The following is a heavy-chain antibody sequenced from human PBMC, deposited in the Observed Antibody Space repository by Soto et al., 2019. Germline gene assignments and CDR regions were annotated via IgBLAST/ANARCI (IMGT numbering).Heavy chain of an antibody. CDR1: GFTVSSNY. CDR2: SSASGMSR. Sequence: GGSLRLSCAACGFTVSSNYISWVRQAPWKGLEWVSVSSASGMSRYHADSVKGRFTISRDNSKKTLYLHMTNLRAEDTAVYYCAKDENWPAVYFDIWGQGT. V-gene: IGHV3-23*01. J-gene: IGHJ4*01. CDR3: AKDENWPAVYFDI.